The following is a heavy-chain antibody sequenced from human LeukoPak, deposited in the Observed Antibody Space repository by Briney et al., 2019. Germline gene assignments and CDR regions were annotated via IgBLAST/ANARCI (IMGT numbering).Heavy chain of an antibody. D-gene: IGHD4-17*01. J-gene: IGHJ5*02. CDR1: GYSFTSYW. CDR2: IYPGDSDT. V-gene: IGHV5-51*01. Sequence: GESLKISCKGSGYSFTSYWIGWVRQMPGKGLEWMGIIYPGDSDTRYSPSFQGQVTISADKSISTAYLQWSSLKASDTAMYYCAGKHYGDYVSYNWFAPWGEGTLVTVSS. CDR3: AGKHYGDYVSYNWFAP.